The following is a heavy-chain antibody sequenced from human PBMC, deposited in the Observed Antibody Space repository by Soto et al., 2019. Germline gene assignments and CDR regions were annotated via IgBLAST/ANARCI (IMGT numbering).Heavy chain of an antibody. D-gene: IGHD3-3*01. CDR3: ARALRAVTFFWAFDT. V-gene: IGHV4-34*01. CDR2: INHSGST. Sequence: SETLSLTCAVYGGSFSGHYWSWIRQPPGKGLEWIGEINHSGSTNYNPSLKSRVTISVDKSKNQFSLKLSSVTAADTAMYYCARALRAVTFFWAFDTWGQGTMVTVSS. CDR1: GGSFSGHY. J-gene: IGHJ3*02.